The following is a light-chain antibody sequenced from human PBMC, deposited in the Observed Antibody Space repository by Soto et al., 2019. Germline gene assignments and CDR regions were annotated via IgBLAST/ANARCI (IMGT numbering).Light chain of an antibody. J-gene: IGKJ1*01. V-gene: IGKV1-5*03. Sequence: DIPMTQSPSTLSASIGDRVTITCRASQSISNWLAWYQQKPGEAPKLLIYKASSLENAVPSRFSGSGSGTEFTLTISSLQPDDFATYYCQQYNSYPRTFGQGTKVEIK. CDR1: QSISNW. CDR3: QQYNSYPRT. CDR2: KAS.